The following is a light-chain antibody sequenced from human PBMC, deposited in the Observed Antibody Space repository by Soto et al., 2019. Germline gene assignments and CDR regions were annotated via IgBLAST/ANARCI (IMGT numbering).Light chain of an antibody. V-gene: IGKV3-20*01. CDR1: QSVRNSY. Sequence: EIVLTHSPGTLSLSPGERATLSCRASQSVRNSYLAWYRQKPGQAPRLLIYGATSRATGIPDRFSGSGSGTDFTLTISSLEPADFAMYYCQQYDSTPLYTFGQGTKLEIK. CDR3: QQYDSTPLYT. CDR2: GAT. J-gene: IGKJ2*01.